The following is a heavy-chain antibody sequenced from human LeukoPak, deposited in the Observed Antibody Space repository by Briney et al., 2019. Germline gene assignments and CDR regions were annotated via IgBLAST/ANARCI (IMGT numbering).Heavy chain of an antibody. V-gene: IGHV3-7*01. CDR2: IKHDASEK. J-gene: IGHJ3*02. CDR1: GFIFSGYW. D-gene: IGHD2-2*01. Sequence: PGGSLRLSCEASGFIFSGYWMSWVRQAPGKGLEWVANIKHDASEKHYVDSVKGRFTISRDNTKNSVYLQMDSLRVDDTAVYYCAKGATSCSSTSCPDVFDIWGQGTMVTVSS. CDR3: AKGATSCSSTSCPDVFDI.